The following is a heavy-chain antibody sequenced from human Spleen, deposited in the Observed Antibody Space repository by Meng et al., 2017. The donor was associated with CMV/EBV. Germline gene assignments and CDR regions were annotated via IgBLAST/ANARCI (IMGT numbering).Heavy chain of an antibody. V-gene: IGHV3-53*01. CDR2: IFIVGTT. D-gene: IGHD2-2*01. CDR1: GFTVSSNY. Sequence: GESLKISCAASGFTVSSNYMSWVRQAPGKGLEWVSVIFIVGTTHNIDSVKGRFAISRDNSKNTLNLQMNSLRAEDTAIYYCVTALPTALGAFHIWGQGTMVTVSS. J-gene: IGHJ3*02. CDR3: VTALPTALGAFHI.